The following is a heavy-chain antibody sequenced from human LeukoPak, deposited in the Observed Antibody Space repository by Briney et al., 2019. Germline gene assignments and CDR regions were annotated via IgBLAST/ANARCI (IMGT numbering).Heavy chain of an antibody. CDR1: GGSISSYY. CDR3: ARGHRFGESAHAFDI. CDR2: IYTSGST. J-gene: IGHJ3*02. V-gene: IGHV4-4*07. D-gene: IGHD3-10*01. Sequence: SETLSLTCTVSGGSISSYYWSWIRQPASNGLECIGRIYTSGSTNYNPSLKSRVTMSVDTSKNQFSLKLSSVTAADTAVYYCARGHRFGESAHAFDIWGQGTMVTVSS.